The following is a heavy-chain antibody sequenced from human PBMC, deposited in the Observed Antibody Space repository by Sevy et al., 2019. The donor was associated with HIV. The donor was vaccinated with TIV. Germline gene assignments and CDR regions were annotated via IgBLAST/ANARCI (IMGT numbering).Heavy chain of an antibody. CDR3: ATLDFWSDYPRYGTDL. V-gene: IGHV1-24*01. CDR1: EYTVTKLP. D-gene: IGHD3-3*01. Sequence: ASVKVSCKVSEYTVTKLPMHWVRQAPGKGLEWMGGFDPEENEIIYAQNFQGRVTMTQDTSTDTAYMELRSLRSEDTAVYYCATLDFWSDYPRYGTDLWGQGTKVTVSS. CDR2: FDPEENEI. J-gene: IGHJ6*02.